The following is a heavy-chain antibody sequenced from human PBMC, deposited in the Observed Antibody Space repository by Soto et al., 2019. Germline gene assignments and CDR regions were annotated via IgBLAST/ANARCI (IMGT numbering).Heavy chain of an antibody. CDR1: GGSISSGDYY. CDR3: ARVGGFGATTIDY. CDR2: IYYSGST. Sequence: QVQLQESGPGLVKPSQTLSLTCTVSGGSISSGDYYWSWIRQPPGKGLEWIGYIYYSGSTYYNPSLKSRVTISVDTSKNKIALKLSSVTAADTAVYYCARVGGFGATTIDYWGQGTLVTVSS. J-gene: IGHJ4*02. V-gene: IGHV4-30-4*01. D-gene: IGHD3-10*01.